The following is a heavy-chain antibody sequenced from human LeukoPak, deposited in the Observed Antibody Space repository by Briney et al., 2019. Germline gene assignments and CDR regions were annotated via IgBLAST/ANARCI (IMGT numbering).Heavy chain of an antibody. D-gene: IGHD3-10*01. CDR1: GGPISSYY. CDR3: ARVGSAIYYYYGMDV. CDR2: IYYSGST. V-gene: IGHV4-59*01. J-gene: IGHJ6*02. Sequence: SETLSLTCTVSGGPISSYYWSWIRQPPGKGLEWIGYIYYSGSTNYNPSLKSRVTISVDTSKNQFSLKLSSVTAADTAVYYCARVGSAIYYYYGMDVWGQGATVTVSS.